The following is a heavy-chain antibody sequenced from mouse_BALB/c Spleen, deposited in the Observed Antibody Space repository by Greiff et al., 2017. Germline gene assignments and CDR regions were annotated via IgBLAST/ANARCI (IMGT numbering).Heavy chain of an antibody. V-gene: IGHV1-7*01. Sequence: VQLQQSGAELAKPGASVKMSCKASGYTFTSYWMHWVKQRPGQGLEWIGYINPSTGYTEYNQKFKDKATLTADKSSSTAYMQLSSLTSEDSAVYYCARYYGYGGAWFAYWGQGTLGTVAA. CDR1: GYTFTSYW. CDR3: ARYYGYGGAWFAY. CDR2: INPSTGYT. D-gene: IGHD2-2*01. J-gene: IGHJ3*01.